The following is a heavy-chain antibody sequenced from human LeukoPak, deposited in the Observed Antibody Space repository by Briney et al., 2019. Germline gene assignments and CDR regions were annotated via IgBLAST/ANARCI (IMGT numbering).Heavy chain of an antibody. CDR1: GFTFSSYE. CDR3: SREGSDGYNFDY. CDR2: INPSGARI. D-gene: IGHD5-24*01. Sequence: PGGSLRLSSAASGFTFSSYELIWVRQAPGRGLEWVSYINPSGARIYYADSVKGRFTISRDNAKNSLYLQMDSLRAEDTGVYYCSREGSDGYNFDYWGQGTLVTVSS. V-gene: IGHV3-48*03. J-gene: IGHJ4*02.